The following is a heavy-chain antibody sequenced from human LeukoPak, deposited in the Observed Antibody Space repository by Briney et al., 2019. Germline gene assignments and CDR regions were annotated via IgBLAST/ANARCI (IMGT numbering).Heavy chain of an antibody. CDR1: GFTFSSYA. CDR3: ARAITMVRGAHDY. V-gene: IGHV3-64*01. Sequence: PGRSLRLSCAASGFTFSSYAMHWVRQAPGKGLEYVSAISSNGGSTYYANSVKGRFTISRDNSKNTLYLQMGSLRAEDMAVYYCARAITMVRGAHDYWGQGTLVTVSS. D-gene: IGHD3-10*01. J-gene: IGHJ4*02. CDR2: ISSNGGST.